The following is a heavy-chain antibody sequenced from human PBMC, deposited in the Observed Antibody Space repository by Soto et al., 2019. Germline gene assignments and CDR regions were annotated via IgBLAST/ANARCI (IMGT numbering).Heavy chain of an antibody. V-gene: IGHV3-30*18. CDR2: ISYDGSNK. CDR1: GFTFSSYG. J-gene: IGHJ5*02. CDR3: AKDLRSYGPGGNWFDP. D-gene: IGHD5-18*01. Sequence: ALRLSCAASGFTFSSYGMHWVRQAPGKGLEWVAVISYDGSNKYYADSVKGRFTISRDNSKNTLYLQMNSLRAEDTAVYYCAKDLRSYGPGGNWFDPWGQGTLVTVSS.